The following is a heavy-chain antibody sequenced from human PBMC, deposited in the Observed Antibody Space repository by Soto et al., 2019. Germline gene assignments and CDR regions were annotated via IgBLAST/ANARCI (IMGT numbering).Heavy chain of an antibody. V-gene: IGHV3-21*01. CDR3: ARSYRFVGYGMDV. CDR2: ISSSSSYI. J-gene: IGHJ6*02. Sequence: RLSCAASGFTFSSYSMNWVRQAPGKGLEWVSSISSSSSYIYYADSVKGRFTISRDNAKNSLYLQMNSLRAEDTAVYYCARSYRFVGYGMDVCGQGTTVTVSS. D-gene: IGHD3-10*01. CDR1: GFTFSSYS.